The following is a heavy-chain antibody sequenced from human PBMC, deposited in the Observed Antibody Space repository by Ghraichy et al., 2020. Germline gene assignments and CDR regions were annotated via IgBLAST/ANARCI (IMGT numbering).Heavy chain of an antibody. V-gene: IGHV4-34*01. Sequence: ETLSLTCAVYGGSFSGYYWSWIRQPPGKGLEWIGEINHSGSTNYNPSLKSRVTISVDTSKNQFSLKLSSVTAADTAVYYCARGGGIAAAGTILFYYWGQGTLVTVSS. CDR1: GGSFSGYY. J-gene: IGHJ4*02. CDR3: ARGGGIAAAGTILFYY. D-gene: IGHD6-13*01. CDR2: INHSGST.